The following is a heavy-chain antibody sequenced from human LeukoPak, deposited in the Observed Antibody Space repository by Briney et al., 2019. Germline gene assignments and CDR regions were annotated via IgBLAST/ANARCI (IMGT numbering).Heavy chain of an antibody. CDR2: IIPIFGTA. D-gene: IGHD5-24*01. CDR3: ARVYDGYGYFDY. Sequence: SVKVSCKASGGTFSSYAISWVRQAPGQGLEWMGGIIPIFGTANYAQKFQGRVTITADESTSTAYMELSSLRSEDTAVYYCARVYDGYGYFDYWGQGTLVTVSS. CDR1: GGTFSSYA. V-gene: IGHV1-69*13. J-gene: IGHJ4*02.